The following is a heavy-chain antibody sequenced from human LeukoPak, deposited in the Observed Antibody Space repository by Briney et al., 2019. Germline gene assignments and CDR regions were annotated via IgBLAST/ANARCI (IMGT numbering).Heavy chain of an antibody. Sequence: GGSLRLSCAASGFTFSSYSMNWVRQAPGKGLEWVSSISSSSSYIYYADSVKGRFTISRDNAKNSLYLQMNSLRAEDTAVYYCARGTSSWFKGVGYWGQGTLVTVSS. CDR2: ISSSSSYI. D-gene: IGHD6-13*01. J-gene: IGHJ4*02. CDR1: GFTFSSYS. V-gene: IGHV3-21*01. CDR3: ARGTSSWFKGVGY.